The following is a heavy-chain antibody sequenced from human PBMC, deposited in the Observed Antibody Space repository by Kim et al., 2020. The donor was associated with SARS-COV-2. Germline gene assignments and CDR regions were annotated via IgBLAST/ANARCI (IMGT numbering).Heavy chain of an antibody. Sequence: ASVKVSCKASGYTFTSYGISWVRQAPGQGLEWMGWISAYNGNTNYAQKLQGRVTMTTDTSTSTAYMELRSLRSDDTAVYYCARVRTYDSSGYSYYFDYWGQGTLVTVSS. CDR2: ISAYNGNT. CDR1: GYTFTSYG. CDR3: ARVRTYDSSGYSYYFDY. D-gene: IGHD3-22*01. V-gene: IGHV1-18*01. J-gene: IGHJ4*02.